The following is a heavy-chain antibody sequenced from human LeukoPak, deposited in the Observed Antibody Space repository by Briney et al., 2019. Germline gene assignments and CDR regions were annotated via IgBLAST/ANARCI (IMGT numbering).Heavy chain of an antibody. J-gene: IGHJ4*02. CDR1: GGTFSSYA. V-gene: IGHV1-69*13. CDR2: IIPIFGTA. CDR3: AREVAMIDPPFLDY. D-gene: IGHD5-12*01. Sequence: ASVKVSCKASGGTFSSYAIGWVRQAPGQGLEWMGGIIPIFGTANYAQKFQGRVTITADESTSTAYMELSSLRSEDTAVYYCAREVAMIDPPFLDYWGQGTLVTVSS.